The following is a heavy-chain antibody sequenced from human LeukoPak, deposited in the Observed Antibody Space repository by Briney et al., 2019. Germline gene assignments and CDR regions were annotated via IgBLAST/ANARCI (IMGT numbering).Heavy chain of an antibody. V-gene: IGHV4-30-4*01. J-gene: IGHJ6*01. CDR2: IYYSGST. Sequence: SQTLSLTCTVSGGSISSGDYYWSWIRPPPGKGLEWIGYIYYSGSTYYNPSLKSRVTISVDTSKNQFSLKLSSVTAADTAVYYCARGRYCSSTSCYPYYYYGMDVWGKGNTVTVSS. CDR1: GGSISSGDYY. D-gene: IGHD2-2*01. CDR3: ARGRYCSSTSCYPYYYYGMDV.